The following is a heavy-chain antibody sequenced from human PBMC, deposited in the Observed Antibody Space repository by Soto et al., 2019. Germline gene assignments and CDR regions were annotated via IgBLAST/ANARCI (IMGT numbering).Heavy chain of an antibody. D-gene: IGHD3-10*01. CDR1: GGSISSYY. CDR3: ARRFGDCFDY. CDR2: IYYSGST. V-gene: IGHV4-59*08. J-gene: IGHJ4*02. Sequence: PSETLSLTCTVSGGSISSYYWSWIRQPPGKGLEWIGYIYYSGSTNYNPSLKSRFTISVDTSKNQFSLKLSSVTAADTAVYYCARRFGDCFDYRGQGPLVTVS.